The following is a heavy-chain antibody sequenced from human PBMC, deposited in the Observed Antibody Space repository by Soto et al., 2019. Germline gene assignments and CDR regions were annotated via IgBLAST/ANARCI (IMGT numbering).Heavy chain of an antibody. Sequence: GGSLRLSCAASGFTFDDYGMSWVRQAPGKGLEWVSGINRNGGSTGYADSVKGRFTISRDNAKNSLYLQMNSLRAEDTAVYYCAKDLSPLYYYYGMDVWGQGTTVTVSS. CDR2: INRNGGST. CDR1: GFTFDDYG. J-gene: IGHJ6*02. CDR3: AKDLSPLYYYYGMDV. V-gene: IGHV3-20*04.